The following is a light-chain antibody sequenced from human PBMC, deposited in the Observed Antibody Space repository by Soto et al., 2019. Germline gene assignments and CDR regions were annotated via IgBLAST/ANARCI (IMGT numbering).Light chain of an antibody. V-gene: IGLV1-44*01. J-gene: IGLJ2*01. Sequence: QSVLTQPPSASGTPGQRVTISCSGSSSNIGSNTVNWYQQRPATGTKLLIYSNNQRPSGVPDRFSGSKSGTSASLAISGLQSEDEADDYCAAWDDSRNGVVFGGGTKVTVL. CDR3: AAWDDSRNGVV. CDR1: SSNIGSNT. CDR2: SNN.